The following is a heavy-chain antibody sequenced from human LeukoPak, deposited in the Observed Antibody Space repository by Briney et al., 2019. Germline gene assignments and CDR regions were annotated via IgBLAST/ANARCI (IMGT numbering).Heavy chain of an antibody. D-gene: IGHD4-17*01. Sequence: GSLRLSCAASGFTVNNAWMSWVRQAPGKGLQWIGSIYHSGSTYYNPSLKSRVTISVDTSKNQFSLKLSSVTAADTAVYYCAKEGGDYGDYAGYMDVWGKGTTVTISS. CDR1: GFTVNNAW. CDR3: AKEGGDYGDYAGYMDV. J-gene: IGHJ6*03. V-gene: IGHV4-38-2*01. CDR2: IYHSGST.